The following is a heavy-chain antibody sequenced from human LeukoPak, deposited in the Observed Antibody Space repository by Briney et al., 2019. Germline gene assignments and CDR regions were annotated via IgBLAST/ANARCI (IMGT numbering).Heavy chain of an antibody. Sequence: PSETLSLTCAVYGVSFSGYYWSWIRQPPGKGLEWIGEINHSGSTNYNPSLKSRVTISVDTSKNQFSLKLSSVTAADTAVYYCARTAYYYGSGSPFSYWGQGTLVTVSS. CDR2: INHSGST. J-gene: IGHJ4*02. CDR1: GVSFSGYY. V-gene: IGHV4-34*01. D-gene: IGHD3-10*01. CDR3: ARTAYYYGSGSPFSY.